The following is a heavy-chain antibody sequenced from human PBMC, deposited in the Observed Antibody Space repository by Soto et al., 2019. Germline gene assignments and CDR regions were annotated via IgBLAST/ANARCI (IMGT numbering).Heavy chain of an antibody. V-gene: IGHV4-31*03. D-gene: IGHD3-10*01. J-gene: IGHJ3*02. CDR3: ARDRSGSGIPGADAFDI. CDR2: IYYSGST. Sequence: QVQLQETGPGLVKPSQTLSLTCTVSGGSISSGGYYWSWIRQHPGKGLEWIGYIYYSGSTYYNPSLKSRVTRSVDTSKNQFSLKLSSVTAADTAVYYCARDRSGSGIPGADAFDIWGQGTMVTVSS. CDR1: GGSISSGGYY.